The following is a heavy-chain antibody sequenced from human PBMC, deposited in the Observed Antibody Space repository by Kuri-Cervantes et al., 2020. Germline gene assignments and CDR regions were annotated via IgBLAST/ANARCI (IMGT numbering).Heavy chain of an antibody. V-gene: IGHV3-23*01. CDR2: ISGSGGST. Sequence: GESLKISCAASGFTFSSYAMGWVRQAPGKGLEWVSAISGSGGSTYYADSVKGRFTISRDNSKNTLYLQMNSLRAEDTAVYYCARDRMGYYYYGMDVWGQGTTVTVSS. J-gene: IGHJ6*02. CDR3: ARDRMGYYYYGMDV. CDR1: GFTFSSYA. D-gene: IGHD2-15*01.